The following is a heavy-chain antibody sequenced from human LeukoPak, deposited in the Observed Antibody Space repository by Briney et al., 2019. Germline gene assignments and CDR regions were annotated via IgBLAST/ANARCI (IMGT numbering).Heavy chain of an antibody. CDR2: ISAYNSNT. Sequence: RASVTVSCKASGYTFTSYGISWVRQAPGQGLEWMGWISAYNSNTNYAQKLQGRVTMTTDTSTSTAYMELRSLRSDDTAVYYCARASGGSYYIVLSKHTPLDYWGQGTLVTVSS. J-gene: IGHJ4*02. CDR1: GYTFTSYG. D-gene: IGHD1-26*01. V-gene: IGHV1-18*01. CDR3: ARASGGSYYIVLSKHTPLDY.